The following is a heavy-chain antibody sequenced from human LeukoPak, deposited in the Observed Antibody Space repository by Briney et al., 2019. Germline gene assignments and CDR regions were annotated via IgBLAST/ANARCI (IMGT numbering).Heavy chain of an antibody. CDR2: ISSGGRTI. CDR3: ARTGTYYYDN. Sequence: PGGSLRLSCAASGFTFSDYYMTWIRQAPGKGLEWVSHISSGGRTIYYADSVKGRFTISRDNAKNSLYLQMNSLRAEDTAVYYCARTGTYYYDNWGQGTLVTVSS. J-gene: IGHJ4*02. V-gene: IGHV3-11*01. CDR1: GFTFSDYY. D-gene: IGHD3-22*01.